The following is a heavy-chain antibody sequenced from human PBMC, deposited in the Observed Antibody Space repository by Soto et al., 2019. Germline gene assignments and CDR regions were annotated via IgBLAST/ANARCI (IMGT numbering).Heavy chain of an antibody. CDR1: GGSISSYY. Sequence: SETLSLTCTVSGGSISSYYWSWIRQPPGKGLEWIGYIYYSGSTNYNPSLKSRVTISVDTSKNQFSLKLNSVAAADTAVYFCAKQVPRGSSSSGWFDPWGQGILVTVSS. CDR3: AKQVPRGSSSSGWFDP. J-gene: IGHJ5*02. CDR2: IYYSGST. V-gene: IGHV4-59*08. D-gene: IGHD6-6*01.